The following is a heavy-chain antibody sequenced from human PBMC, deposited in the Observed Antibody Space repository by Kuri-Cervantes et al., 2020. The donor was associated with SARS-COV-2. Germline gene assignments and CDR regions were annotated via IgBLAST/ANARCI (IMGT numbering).Heavy chain of an antibody. V-gene: IGHV3-23*03. CDR3: ATGTTGTPTGY. Sequence: GESLKISCAASGFTFSSYAMSWVRQAPGKGLEWVSVIYSGGSSTYYADSVKGRFTISRDNSKNTLYLQMNSLRAEDTAVYYCATGTTGTPTGYWGQGTLVTVSS. CDR1: GFTFSSYA. J-gene: IGHJ4*02. D-gene: IGHD1-1*01. CDR2: IYSGGSST.